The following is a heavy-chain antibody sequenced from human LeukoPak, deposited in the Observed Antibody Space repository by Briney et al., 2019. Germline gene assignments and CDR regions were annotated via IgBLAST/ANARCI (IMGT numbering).Heavy chain of an antibody. V-gene: IGHV4-34*01. D-gene: IGHD3-10*01. CDR1: GSTFRTSW. CDR3: ARQRRNGSGSYRRRLDY. J-gene: IGHJ4*02. Sequence: NSGGSLRLSCGASGSTFRTSWMNWVRQAPGKGLEWIGEINHSGSTSYNPSLKSRGTISVDASKNQFSLKLSSVTAADTAVYYCARQRRNGSGSYRRRLDYWGQGTLVTVSS. CDR2: INHSGST.